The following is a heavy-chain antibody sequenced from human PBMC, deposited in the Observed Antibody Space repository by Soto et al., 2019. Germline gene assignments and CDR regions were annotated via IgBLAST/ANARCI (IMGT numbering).Heavy chain of an antibody. CDR1: GGSISSGDYY. D-gene: IGHD5-18*01. V-gene: IGHV4-30-4*01. J-gene: IGHJ4*02. Sequence: QVQLQESGPGLVKPSQTLSLTGTVSGGSISSGDYYWSWIRQPPGKGLEWIGYIYYSGSTYYNPSLKCRVTLSADTSKNQFSLKLSSVTAAGTAVYYCARVGGGYSYGRGGYWGQGTLVTVSS. CDR2: IYYSGST. CDR3: ARVGGGYSYGRGGY.